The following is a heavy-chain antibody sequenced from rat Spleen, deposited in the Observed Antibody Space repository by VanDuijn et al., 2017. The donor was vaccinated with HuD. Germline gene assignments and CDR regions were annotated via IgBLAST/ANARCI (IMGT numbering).Heavy chain of an antibody. V-gene: IGHV5S23*01. CDR2: ISPGGGSI. J-gene: IGHJ2*01. Sequence: EVQLVESGGGLVQPGRSLKLSCAASGFTFNNYDMAWVRQDSTKGLEWVASISPGGGSIYYPDSVKGRFTISRDNAQNTLYLQMDSLRSEDTATYYCARRHYGYTDYFDYWGQGVMVTVSS. D-gene: IGHD1-9*01. CDR1: GFTFNNYD. CDR3: ARRHYGYTDYFDY.